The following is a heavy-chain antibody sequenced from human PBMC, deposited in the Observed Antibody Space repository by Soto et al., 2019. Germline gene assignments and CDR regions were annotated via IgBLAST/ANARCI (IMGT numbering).Heavy chain of an antibody. CDR1: GFTFSSYA. Sequence: PGGSLRLSCAASGFTFSSYAMSWVRQAPGEGLEWVSTISGSPSSTYYADSVKGRFTISRDNSKKTLFLQMSSLRAEDTAVCYCAKDGYYSSGDLYYFDYWGQGTLVTVSS. CDR3: AKDGYYSSGDLYYFDY. D-gene: IGHD3-22*01. J-gene: IGHJ4*02. CDR2: ISGSPSST. V-gene: IGHV3-23*01.